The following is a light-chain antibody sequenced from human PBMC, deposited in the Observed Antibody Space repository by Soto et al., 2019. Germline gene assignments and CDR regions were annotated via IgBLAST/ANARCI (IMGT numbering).Light chain of an antibody. Sequence: QPVLTQSPSASASLGASVKLTCTLSSGHSSYAIAWHQQQPEKGPRYLMKLNSDGSHSKGDGIPDRFSGSSSGAERYLTISSPQSEDEADYYCQTWGASTPFGGGTKLTVL. V-gene: IGLV4-69*01. CDR2: LNSDGSH. J-gene: IGLJ2*01. CDR1: SGHSSYA. CDR3: QTWGASTP.